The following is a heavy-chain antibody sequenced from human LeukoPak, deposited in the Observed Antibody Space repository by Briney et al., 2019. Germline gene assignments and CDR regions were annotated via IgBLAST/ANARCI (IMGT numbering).Heavy chain of an antibody. Sequence: SETLSLTCTVSGGSFSGYYWSWIRQPPGKGLEWIGEINHSGSTNYNPSLKSRVTISVDTSKNQLSLRLSSVTAADTAVYYCARGITGTEWGQGTLVTVSS. D-gene: IGHD1-7*01. V-gene: IGHV4-34*01. CDR1: GGSFSGYY. CDR2: INHSGST. J-gene: IGHJ4*02. CDR3: ARGITGTE.